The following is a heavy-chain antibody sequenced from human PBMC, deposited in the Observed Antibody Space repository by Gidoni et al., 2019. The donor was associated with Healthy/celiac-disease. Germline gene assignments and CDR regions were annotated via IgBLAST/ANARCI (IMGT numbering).Heavy chain of an antibody. Sequence: SSYGMHWVRQAPGKGLEWVAVISYDGSNKYYADSVKGRFTISRDNSKNTLYLQMNSLRAEDTAVYYCAKADEVAKVGATGNYYYYGMDVWGQGTTVTVSS. V-gene: IGHV3-30*18. CDR1: SSYG. CDR2: ISYDGSNK. CDR3: AKADEVAKVGATGNYYYYGMDV. J-gene: IGHJ6*02. D-gene: IGHD1-26*01.